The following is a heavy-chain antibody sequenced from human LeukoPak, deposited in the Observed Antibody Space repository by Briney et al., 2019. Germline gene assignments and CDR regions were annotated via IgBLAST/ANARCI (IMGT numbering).Heavy chain of an antibody. CDR1: GFTFSSYD. CDR3: AKGGVGYSSSWIIGKRYYYMDV. Sequence: PGGTLRLSCAASGFTFSSYDMSWVRQAPGKGLEWVSTISGSGGTANFADSVKGRFTISRENSKNTLYLQMNSLRAEDTAVYYCAKGGVGYSSSWIIGKRYYYMDVWGKGTTVTVSS. D-gene: IGHD6-13*01. J-gene: IGHJ6*03. V-gene: IGHV3-23*01. CDR2: ISGSGGTA.